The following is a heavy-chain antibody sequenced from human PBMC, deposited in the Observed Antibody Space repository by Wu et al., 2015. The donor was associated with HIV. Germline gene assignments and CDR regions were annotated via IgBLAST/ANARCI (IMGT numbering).Heavy chain of an antibody. CDR2: IMPVFGAP. Sequence: QVQVVQSGDEVKKPGSSVKVSCQISGGTFTTLCINWVRQAPEKGLQWMGGIMPVFGAPNYAQTLEDRIFISADESTATSYLEVKNLKFEDTGIYYCATVDPTSYYFYMNIWGKGTT. V-gene: IGHV1-69*12. CDR1: GGTFTTLC. CDR3: ATVDPTSYYFYMNI. D-gene: IGHD3/OR15-3a*01. J-gene: IGHJ6*03.